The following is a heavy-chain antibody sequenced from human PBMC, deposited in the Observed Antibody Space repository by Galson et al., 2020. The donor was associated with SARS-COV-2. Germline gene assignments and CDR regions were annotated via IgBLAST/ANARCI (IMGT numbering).Heavy chain of an antibody. CDR3: ARESATLLWFGELDYGMDV. CDR1: GGSISSGSSY. Sequence: SETLSLTCTVSGGSISSGSSYWSWLRQHAGKGLEWIGRIYTSGSTNYNPSLKSRVTISVDTSKNQFSLKLSSVTAADTAVYYCARESATLLWFGELDYGMDVWGQGTTVTVSS. D-gene: IGHD3-10*01. V-gene: IGHV4-61*02. CDR2: IYTSGST. J-gene: IGHJ6*02.